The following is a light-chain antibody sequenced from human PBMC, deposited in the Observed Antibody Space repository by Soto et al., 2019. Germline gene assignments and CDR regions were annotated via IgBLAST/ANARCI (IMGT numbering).Light chain of an antibody. CDR2: KAS. J-gene: IGKJ4*01. V-gene: IGKV1-6*01. CDR3: QQYNDLST. CDR1: QGIRND. Sequence: AIQMTQSPSSLSASVGDRVTIACRASQGIRNDLGWYQQKPGKAPNLLIYKASTLESGVPSRFSGSGSGTEFTLAISSLQPEDFATYYCQQYNDLSTFGGGTKVEI.